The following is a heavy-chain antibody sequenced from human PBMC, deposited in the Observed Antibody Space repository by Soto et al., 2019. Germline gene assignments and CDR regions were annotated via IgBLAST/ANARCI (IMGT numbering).Heavy chain of an antibody. J-gene: IGHJ6*03. CDR2: ISAYNGHP. CDR3: ARDSTVTTLYYYYYMDV. V-gene: IGHV1-18*01. D-gene: IGHD4-17*01. CDR1: GYTFTSYG. Sequence: QVQLVQSGAEVKKPGASVKVSCKASGYTFTSYGISWVRQAPGQGLEWMGWISAYNGHPNYAQKLQGRVTMNPDTSTSTAYMELRSLRSDDTAVYYCARDSTVTTLYYYYYMDVWGKGTTVTVSS.